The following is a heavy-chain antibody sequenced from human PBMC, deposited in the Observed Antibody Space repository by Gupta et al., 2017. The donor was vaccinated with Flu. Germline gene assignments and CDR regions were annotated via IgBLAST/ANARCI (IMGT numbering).Heavy chain of an antibody. CDR3: ARSIVTYCGGDCFSTYYYYGMDV. CDR2: INPDSGAT. J-gene: IGHJ6*02. V-gene: IGHV1-2*02. Sequence: QVQLEQSGAEVRKPGASVKVSCKASGYTFTGYPMHWVRQAPGQGLEWMGWINPDSGATNYAQNFQVRVTMTRDTSINTAYMELSTLKSDDTATYYCARSIVTYCGGDCFSTYYYYGMDVWGQGTTVTVSS. CDR1: GYTFTGYP. D-gene: IGHD2-21*02.